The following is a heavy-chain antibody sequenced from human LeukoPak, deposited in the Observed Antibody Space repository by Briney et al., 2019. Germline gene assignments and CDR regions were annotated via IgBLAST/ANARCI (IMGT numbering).Heavy chain of an antibody. Sequence: ASVKVSCKASGYTFTSYGISWVRQAPGQGLEWMGRISAYNGNTNYAQKLQGRVTMTTDTSTSTAYMELRSLRSDDTAVYYCARDSGAAAGPSYYYYYMDVWGKGTTVTVSS. CDR2: ISAYNGNT. CDR1: GYTFTSYG. V-gene: IGHV1-18*01. CDR3: ARDSGAAAGPSYYYYYMDV. D-gene: IGHD6-13*01. J-gene: IGHJ6*03.